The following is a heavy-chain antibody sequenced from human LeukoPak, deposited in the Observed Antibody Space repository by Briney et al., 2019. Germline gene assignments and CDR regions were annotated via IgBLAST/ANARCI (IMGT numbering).Heavy chain of an antibody. CDR2: ISISGGTI. CDR3: ARGTGAYYY. Sequence: GGSLRLSCAASGFTFSSYEMNWVRQAPGKGLEWVSCISISGGTIFYADSVKGRFTISRDNAKNSLYLQMNSLRDEDTAVYYCARGTGAYYYWGQGTLVTVSS. D-gene: IGHD3-16*01. CDR1: GFTFSSYE. J-gene: IGHJ4*02. V-gene: IGHV3-48*03.